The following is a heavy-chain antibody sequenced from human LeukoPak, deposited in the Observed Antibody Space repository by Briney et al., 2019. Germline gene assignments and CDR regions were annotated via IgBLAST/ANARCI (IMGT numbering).Heavy chain of an antibody. CDR1: GFTFSSYA. D-gene: IGHD4-17*01. Sequence: GGSLRLSCAASGFTFSSYAMSWVRQAPGKGLEWVSAISGSGGSTYYADSVKGRFTISRDNSKNTLYLQMYSLRAEDTAVYYCAIRQTTVTFSSDYWGQGTLVTVSS. CDR2: ISGSGGST. CDR3: AIRQTTVTFSSDY. J-gene: IGHJ4*02. V-gene: IGHV3-23*01.